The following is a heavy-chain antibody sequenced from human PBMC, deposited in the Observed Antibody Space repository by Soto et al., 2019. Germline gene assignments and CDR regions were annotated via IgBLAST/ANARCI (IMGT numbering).Heavy chain of an antibody. Sequence: QVQLQESGPGLVKPSETLSLTCTVSGGSISSYYWSWIRQPPGKGLEWIGYIYYSGSTNYNPSPKSRVTISVDTSKNQFTLKLSSVTAADTAVYYCARRYGSNFDYWGQGTLVTVSS. J-gene: IGHJ4*02. CDR3: ARRYGSNFDY. CDR2: IYYSGST. V-gene: IGHV4-59*01. CDR1: GGSISSYY. D-gene: IGHD3-16*01.